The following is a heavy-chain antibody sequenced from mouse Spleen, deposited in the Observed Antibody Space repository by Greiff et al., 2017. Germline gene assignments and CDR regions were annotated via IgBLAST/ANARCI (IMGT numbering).Heavy chain of an antibody. D-gene: IGHD1-1*02. V-gene: IGHV1-53*01. CDR3: ARPDGSYVGAMDY. Sequence: QVQLQQPGAELVKPGASVKLSCKASGYTFTSYWMHWVKLRPGQGFEWIGEINPSNGGTNYNEKFKGKATLTADKSSSTAYMQLSSLTSEDSAVYFCARPDGSYVGAMDYWGQGTSVTVSS. J-gene: IGHJ4*01. CDR2: INPSNGGT. CDR1: GYTFTSYW.